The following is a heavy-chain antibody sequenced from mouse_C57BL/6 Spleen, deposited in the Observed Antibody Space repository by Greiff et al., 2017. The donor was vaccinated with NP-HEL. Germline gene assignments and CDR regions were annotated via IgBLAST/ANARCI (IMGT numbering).Heavy chain of an antibody. CDR2: ISNGGGST. CDR3: ASQRARDYGYAIDY. J-gene: IGHJ4*01. Sequence: EVKVVESGGGLVQPGGSLKLSCAASGFTFSDYYMYWVRQTPEKRLEWVAYISNGGGSTYYPDTVKGRFTISRDKAKNTLYLQMSRLKSDDTAMYYGASQRARDYGYAIDYWGQGTSVTVSS. D-gene: IGHD2-4*01. CDR1: GFTFSDYY. V-gene: IGHV5-12*01.